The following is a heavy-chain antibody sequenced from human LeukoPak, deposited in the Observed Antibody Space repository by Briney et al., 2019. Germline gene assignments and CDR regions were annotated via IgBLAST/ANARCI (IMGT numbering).Heavy chain of an antibody. Sequence: GGSLRLSCAASGFTFDDYAMHWVRQAPGKGLEWVSGISWNSGSIGYADSVKGRFTISRDNAKNSLYLQMNSLRAEDTAVYYCARSDYGGNSYHAFDIWGQGTMVTVSS. D-gene: IGHD4-23*01. CDR2: ISWNSGSI. V-gene: IGHV3-9*01. J-gene: IGHJ3*02. CDR3: ARSDYGGNSYHAFDI. CDR1: GFTFDDYA.